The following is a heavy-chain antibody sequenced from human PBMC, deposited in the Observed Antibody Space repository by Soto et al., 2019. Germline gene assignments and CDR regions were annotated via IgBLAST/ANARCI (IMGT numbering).Heavy chain of an antibody. D-gene: IGHD1-1*01. CDR2: TYYNGDT. CDR1: DDSFRGAEYY. Sequence: FLTCTVSDDSFRGAEYYWSWIRQPLGKGPEWIGYTYYNGDTKYNPALRSRVTMSEDTSKNQFSLRLSSVTAADTAVYFCARGPDYIDAWRTFDPWGRGILGTV. CDR3: ARGPDYIDAWRTFDP. V-gene: IGHV4-61*08. J-gene: IGHJ5*02.